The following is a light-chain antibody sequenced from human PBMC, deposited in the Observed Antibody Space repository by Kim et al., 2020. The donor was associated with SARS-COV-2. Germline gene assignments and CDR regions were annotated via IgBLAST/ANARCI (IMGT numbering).Light chain of an antibody. J-gene: IGLJ3*02. CDR2: NVS. Sequence: QSALTQPRSVSGSPGQSVTISCTGTRSDVGGSNYVSWYQQHPGKAPKLILYNVSKRPSGDSDRFSGSKSGNTASLTISGLQTDDEADYHCCSYAGGSVLFGGGTKLTVL. V-gene: IGLV2-11*01. CDR3: CSYAGGSVL. CDR1: RSDVGGSNY.